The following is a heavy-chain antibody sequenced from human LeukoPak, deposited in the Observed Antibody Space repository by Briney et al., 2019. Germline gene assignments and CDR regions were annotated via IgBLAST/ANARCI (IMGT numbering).Heavy chain of an antibody. Sequence: GGSLRLSCAASGFTFSSYSMSWVRQAPGKGLEWVSGISGSGDRTYYADAVKSRFTISRDNSKNTVYLQMDSLRAEDTAVYYCANSRGHGSGNLWGQGTLVTVSS. CDR3: ANSRGHGSGNL. J-gene: IGHJ5*02. D-gene: IGHD3-10*01. CDR2: ISGSGDRT. V-gene: IGHV3-23*01. CDR1: GFTFSSYS.